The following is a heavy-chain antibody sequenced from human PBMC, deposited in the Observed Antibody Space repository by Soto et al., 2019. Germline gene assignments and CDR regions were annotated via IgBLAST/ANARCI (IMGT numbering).Heavy chain of an antibody. D-gene: IGHD6-13*01. CDR1: GITFKTYS. J-gene: IGHJ5*01. V-gene: IGHV1-69*13. CDR2: VIPILGKP. CDR3: ARLWGIADHDS. Sequence: SVKVSCKSSGITFKTYSVSLVRQAPGHGLEWMGGVIPILGKPMYAQKFQDRFTITADESSQTVFMELTSLTSDDTAVYYCARLWGIADHDSWGQGTRVTVSS.